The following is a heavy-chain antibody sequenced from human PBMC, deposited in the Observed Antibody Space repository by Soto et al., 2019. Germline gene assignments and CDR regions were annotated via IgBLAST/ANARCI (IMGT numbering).Heavy chain of an antibody. D-gene: IGHD5-12*01. CDR1: GDSVSSNTAS. V-gene: IGHV6-1*01. Sequence: PSQTLSLTCAISGDSVSSNTASWNWIRQSPSRGLEWLGRTYSRSKWYSDYAVSVKSRIIINPDTSNNQFSLQLNSVTPEDTAVYFCAKGDNLGPKTGYAFDPWGQGIMVTVSS. CDR3: AKGDNLGPKTGYAFDP. CDR2: TYSRSKWYS. J-gene: IGHJ5*02.